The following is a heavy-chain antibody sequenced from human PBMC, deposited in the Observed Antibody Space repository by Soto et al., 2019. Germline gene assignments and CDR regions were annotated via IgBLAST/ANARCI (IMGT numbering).Heavy chain of an antibody. CDR2: IHYTEST. J-gene: IGHJ4*02. D-gene: IGHD2-15*01. Sequence: PSETLSLTCTVSGGSISSSSYYWGWIRQPPGKGLEWIGSIHYTESTSYNPSLKSRVTISVDTSKNQFSLNLSSVTAADTAVYYCARRWYSYDYFDYWGQGTPVTVS. V-gene: IGHV4-39*01. CDR3: ARRWYSYDYFDY. CDR1: GGSISSSSYY.